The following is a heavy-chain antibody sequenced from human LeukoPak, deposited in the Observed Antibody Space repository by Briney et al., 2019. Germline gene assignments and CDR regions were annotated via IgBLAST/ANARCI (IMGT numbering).Heavy chain of an antibody. CDR1: GGSISSYS. CDR3: GRSGSSAFDY. V-gene: IGHV4-59*08. J-gene: IGHJ4*02. D-gene: IGHD1-26*01. Sequence: SETLSLTCTVSGGSISSYSWSWIRQPPGKGLEWIGYIYYSGSTNYNPSLKSRVTISVDTSKNQFSLKLSSVTAADTAVYYCGRSGSSAFDYWGQGTLVTVSS. CDR2: IYYSGST.